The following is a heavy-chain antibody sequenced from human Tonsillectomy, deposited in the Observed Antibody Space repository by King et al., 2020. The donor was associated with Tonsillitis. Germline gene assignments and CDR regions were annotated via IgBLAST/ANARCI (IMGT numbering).Heavy chain of an antibody. CDR3: ARRYHGVFEGHYYGMDV. D-gene: IGHD2-8*01. V-gene: IGHV5-51*01. J-gene: IGHJ6*02. CDR2: IYPGDSAT. Sequence: EVQLVQSGAEVKKPGESLKISCKGSGYSFTSYWIGWVRQMPGKGLEWMGIIYPGDSATRYSPSFQGQVTISADKSISTAYLQGSSLKASDTAMYYCARRYHGVFEGHYYGMDVWGQGTTVTVSS. CDR1: GYSFTSYW.